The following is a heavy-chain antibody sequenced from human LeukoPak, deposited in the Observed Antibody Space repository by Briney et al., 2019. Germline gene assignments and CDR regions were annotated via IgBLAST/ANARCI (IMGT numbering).Heavy chain of an antibody. CDR2: INPSGGST. J-gene: IGHJ4*02. V-gene: IGHV1-46*01. CDR3: ARGIWSDHLVAYFLGS. Sequence: GASVKVSCKASGYTFTSYYMHWVRQAPGQGLEWMGIINPSGGSTSYAQKFQGRVTITRDTSASIVYMELSSLRSEDTAVYYCARGIWSDHLVAYFLGSWGQGTLVTVSS. CDR1: GYTFTSYY. D-gene: IGHD5-12*01.